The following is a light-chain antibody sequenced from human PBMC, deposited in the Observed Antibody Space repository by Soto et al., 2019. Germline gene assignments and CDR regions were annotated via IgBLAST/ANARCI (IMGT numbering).Light chain of an antibody. CDR1: SSYVGVYYY. CDR2: DVT. CDR3: GSYTSSSTLEMV. Sequence: QLVLTQPASVSGSPGQSITISCTGTSSYVGVYYYVSWFQQHPGKAPKLMIYDVTARPSGVSSRFSGSMSGNTASLTISGLQAEDEADYYCGSYTSSSTLEMVFGGGTKLTVL. J-gene: IGLJ3*02. V-gene: IGLV2-14*03.